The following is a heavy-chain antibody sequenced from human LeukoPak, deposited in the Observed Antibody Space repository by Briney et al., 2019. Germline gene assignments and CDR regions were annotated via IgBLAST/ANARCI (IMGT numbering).Heavy chain of an antibody. CDR2: INAGNGNT. V-gene: IGHV1-3*01. CDR1: GYTFTSYA. Sequence: GASVKVSCKASGYTFTSYAMHWVRQVPGQRLEWMGWINAGNGNTKYSQKFQGRVTITRDTSASTAYMELSSLRSEDTAVYYCARDGDYYDSSGYYLGSWDYWGQGTLVTVSS. J-gene: IGHJ4*02. CDR3: ARDGDYYDSSGYYLGSWDY. D-gene: IGHD3-22*01.